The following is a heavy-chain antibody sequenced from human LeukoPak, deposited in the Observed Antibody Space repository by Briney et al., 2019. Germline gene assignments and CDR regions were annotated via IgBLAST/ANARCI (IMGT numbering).Heavy chain of an antibody. CDR1: GFSFSNYA. Sequence: PGGSLRLSCAASGFSFSNYAMTWVRQAPGKGLEWVSAMSDSGNKIHYADSVKGRFTISRDNSKNTLYLQMNRLRAEDTAIYYCAQDWKCAYWGQGTLLTVSS. J-gene: IGHJ4*02. V-gene: IGHV3-23*01. D-gene: IGHD1-1*01. CDR3: AQDWKCAY. CDR2: MSDSGNKI.